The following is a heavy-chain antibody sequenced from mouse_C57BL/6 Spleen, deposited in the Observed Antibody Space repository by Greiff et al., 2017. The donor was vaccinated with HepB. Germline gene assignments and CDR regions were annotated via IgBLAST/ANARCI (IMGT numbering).Heavy chain of an antibody. J-gene: IGHJ4*01. Sequence: QVQLQQSGAELVRPGASVTLSCKASGYTFTDYEMHWVKQTPVHGLEWIGAIDPETGGTAYNQKFKGKAILTADKSSSTAYMELRSLTSEDSAVSYCTRLGYYGLMDYWGQGTSVTVSS. CDR3: TRLGYYGLMDY. CDR1: GYTFTDYE. V-gene: IGHV1-15*01. D-gene: IGHD1-1*01. CDR2: IDPETGGT.